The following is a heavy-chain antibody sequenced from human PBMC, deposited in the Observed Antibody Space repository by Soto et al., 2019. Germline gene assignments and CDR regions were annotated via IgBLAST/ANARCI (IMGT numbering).Heavy chain of an antibody. CDR2: IRSSGSTI. J-gene: IGHJ6*02. D-gene: IGHD3-22*01. CDR3: ARDVKSEVIGAYYYYGLDV. V-gene: IGHV3-48*03. Sequence: GGSLRLSCAASGFTFSSYEMNWVRQAPGKGLEWVSFIRSSGSTIYYADSVKGRFTISRDNAKNSLYLQMNSLRAEDTAVYYCARDVKSEVIGAYYYYGLDVWGQGTTVTVSS. CDR1: GFTFSSYE.